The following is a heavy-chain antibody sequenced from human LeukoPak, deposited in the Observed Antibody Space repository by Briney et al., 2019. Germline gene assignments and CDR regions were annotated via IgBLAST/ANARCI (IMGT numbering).Heavy chain of an antibody. CDR1: GFTFSSYG. D-gene: IGHD3-22*01. V-gene: IGHV3-30*02. Sequence: GGSLRLSCAASGFTFSSYGMHWVRQAPGKGLEWVAFIRYDGSNKYYSDSVKGRFTISRDNSKNTLYLQMNSLRAEDTAVYYCAVGYYDSSGYYDWGQGTLVTVSS. CDR2: IRYDGSNK. J-gene: IGHJ4*02. CDR3: AVGYYDSSGYYD.